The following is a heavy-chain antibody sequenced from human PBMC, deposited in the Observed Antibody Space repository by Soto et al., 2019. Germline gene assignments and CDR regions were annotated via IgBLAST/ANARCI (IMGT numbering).Heavy chain of an antibody. CDR3: AREGVAPYYYYGMDV. CDR1: GYTFTISG. J-gene: IGHJ6*02. CDR2: ISTYNGDT. D-gene: IGHD5-12*01. Sequence: VSCKASGYTFTISGIIWVRQAPGQGLEWMGWISTYNGDTNYAQTFQGRVTMTTDTSTSTVHMEVRSLRSDDTAVYYCAREGVAPYYYYGMDVWGQGTPVTVSS. V-gene: IGHV1-18*01.